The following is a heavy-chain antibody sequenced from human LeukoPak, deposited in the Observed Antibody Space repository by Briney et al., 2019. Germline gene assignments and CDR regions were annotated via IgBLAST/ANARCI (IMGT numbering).Heavy chain of an antibody. CDR1: GGSFSGYY. Sequence: SETLSLTCAVYGGSFSGYYWSWIRQPPGKGLEWIGEINHSGSTNYNPSLKSRVTISVDTSKNQFSLKLSSVTAADTAVYYCARGLRTTLEGYCSSTSCAKGVWFDPWGQGTLVTVSS. J-gene: IGHJ5*02. CDR3: ARGLRTTLEGYCSSTSCAKGVWFDP. CDR2: INHSGST. V-gene: IGHV4-34*01. D-gene: IGHD2-2*01.